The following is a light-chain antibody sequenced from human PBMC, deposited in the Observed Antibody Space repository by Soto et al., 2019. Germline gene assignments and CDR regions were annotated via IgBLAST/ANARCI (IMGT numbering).Light chain of an antibody. J-gene: IGKJ3*01. Sequence: VHMAQSRSSLSASVGDRVTITCRASQSISSYLNWYQQKPGKAPKLLIYAASSLQSGVPSRFSGSGSGTDFTLTISSLQPEDFATYYCQQSYSSPLNFGPGTKVDIK. CDR1: QSISSY. CDR2: AAS. V-gene: IGKV1-39*01. CDR3: QQSYSSPLN.